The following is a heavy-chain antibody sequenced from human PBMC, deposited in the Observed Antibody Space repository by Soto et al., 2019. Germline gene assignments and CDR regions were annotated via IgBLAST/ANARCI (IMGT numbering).Heavy chain of an antibody. CDR2: IRQDGREE. V-gene: IGHV3-7*01. D-gene: IGHD6-13*01. Sequence: EVQLVESGGGLVHPGGSLGLSCAASGFTFSSHWMSWVRQAPGKGLEWVANIRQDGREEQYLDSVKGRFTLSRDNAKNSLYLQLNGLRVEDTAVYYCAKSEGYSFDIRGQGTLVTVS. CDR3: AKSEGYSFDI. CDR1: GFTFSSHW. J-gene: IGHJ3*02.